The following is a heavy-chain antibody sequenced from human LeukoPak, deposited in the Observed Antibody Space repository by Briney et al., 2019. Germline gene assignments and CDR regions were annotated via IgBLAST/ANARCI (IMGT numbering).Heavy chain of an antibody. J-gene: IGHJ4*02. CDR1: GFTFSDFA. Sequence: GGSLRLSCVVSGFTFSDFAMSWVRRAPGKGLEWVSAITGSGETKYYADSVKGRFTMSRDNSKNTLYLQMSSLRDEDKAEYFCAKESLVVIESYFDNWGQGTLVTVSS. D-gene: IGHD3-22*01. CDR3: AKESLVVIESYFDN. V-gene: IGHV3-23*01. CDR2: ITGSGETK.